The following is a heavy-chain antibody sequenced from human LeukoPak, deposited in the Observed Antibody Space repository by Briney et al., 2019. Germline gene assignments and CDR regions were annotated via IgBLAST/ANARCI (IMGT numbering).Heavy chain of an antibody. CDR1: GVTFSSYW. J-gene: IGHJ1*01. V-gene: IGHV3-74*01. CDR3: ARAPSEIGGYYPEYFRH. Sequence: GGSLRLSCAASGVTFSSYWMHWVRQAPGKGLVRVSRIKSDGSTRYADSVKGRFTISRYNATNTVSLQMTSLRGEDTGVYYCARAPSEIGGYYPEYFRHWGKGTLVIVS. CDR2: IKSDGST. D-gene: IGHD3-22*01.